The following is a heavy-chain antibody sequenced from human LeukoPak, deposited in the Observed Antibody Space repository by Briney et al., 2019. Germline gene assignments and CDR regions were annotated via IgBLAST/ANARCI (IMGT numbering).Heavy chain of an antibody. D-gene: IGHD2/OR15-2a*01. V-gene: IGHV4-34*01. CDR3: AGSYSSTWYSTFDL. CDR2: INYSGNT. J-gene: IGHJ3*01. Sequence: SETLSLTCAVYGGSFSGYYWSWIRQPPGKGLEWIGSINYSGNTYYSPSLKSRVTTSVDTSKNQFSLKLSSVTAADSAIYYCAGSYSSTWYSTFDLWGQGTVVTVSS. CDR1: GGSFSGYY.